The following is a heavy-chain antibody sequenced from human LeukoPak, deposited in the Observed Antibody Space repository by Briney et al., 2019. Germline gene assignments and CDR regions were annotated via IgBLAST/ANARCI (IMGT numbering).Heavy chain of an antibody. J-gene: IGHJ4*02. V-gene: IGHV3-33*01. Sequence: PGRSLRLSCAAPGFTFSSYGMHWVRQAPGKGLEWVALIWYDGSNKYYADSVKGRFTISRDNSKNTLYVQMNSLRAEDTAVYYCARASNCISTTCSVDYWGQGTLVTVSS. CDR2: IWYDGSNK. D-gene: IGHD2-2*01. CDR3: ARASNCISTTCSVDY. CDR1: GFTFSSYG.